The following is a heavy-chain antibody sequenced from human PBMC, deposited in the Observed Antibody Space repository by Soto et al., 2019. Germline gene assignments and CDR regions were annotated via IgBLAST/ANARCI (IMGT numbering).Heavy chain of an antibody. CDR2: VYYRGRS. V-gene: IGHV4-39*01. J-gene: IGHJ4*02. Sequence: LSLTCTVSGRSVTNSSYYWGWIRQSPGKGLEWSGSVYYRGRSYSKSSVKSRVTISVDTSKNRFSLSLNSVTASDTAVYFCVSQRTTVPTQTYFDYWDPGALVAVSS. CDR1: GRSVTNSSYY. D-gene: IGHD4-17*01. CDR3: VSQRTTVPTQTYFDY.